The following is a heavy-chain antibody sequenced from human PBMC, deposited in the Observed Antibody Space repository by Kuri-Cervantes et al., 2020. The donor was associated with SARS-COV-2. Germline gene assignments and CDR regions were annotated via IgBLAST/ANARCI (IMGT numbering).Heavy chain of an antibody. V-gene: IGHV1-69*05. CDR3: ARDHSGSNEGYYFDY. J-gene: IGHJ4*02. Sequence: SVKVSCKASGGTFSSYAISWVRQAPGQGLEWMGGIIPIFGTANYAQKFQGRVMITTDESTSTAYMELSSLRSEDTAVYYCARDHSGSNEGYYFDYWGQGTLVTVSS. D-gene: IGHD1-26*01. CDR1: GGTFSSYA. CDR2: IIPIFGTA.